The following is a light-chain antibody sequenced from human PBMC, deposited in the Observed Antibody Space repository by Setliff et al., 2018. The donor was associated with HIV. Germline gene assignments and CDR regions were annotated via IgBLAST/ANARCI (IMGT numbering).Light chain of an antibody. CDR3: SSYTTISTFV. CDR2: DAN. CDR1: SSDVGGYNY. J-gene: IGLJ1*01. Sequence: QSALAQPASVSGSPGQSITISCTGTSSDVGGYNYVSWYQHHPGKAPKLMIYDANKRPSGVSNRFSGSKSGNTASLTISGLQAEDEADYYCSSYTTISTFVFGTGTKVTVL. V-gene: IGLV2-14*03.